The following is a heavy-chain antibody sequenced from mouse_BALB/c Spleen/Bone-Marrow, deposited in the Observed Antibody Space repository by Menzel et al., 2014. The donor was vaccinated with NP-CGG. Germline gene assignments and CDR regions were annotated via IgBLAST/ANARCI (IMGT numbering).Heavy chain of an antibody. CDR3: ARENDYWYFDV. CDR1: GYTFSSCW. J-gene: IGHJ1*01. D-gene: IGHD2-3*01. V-gene: IGHV1-9*01. CDR2: ILPGSGNT. Sequence: VQLQQSGAELMKPGASVKISCKATGYTFSSCWIEWVKQRPGHGLEWIGEILPGSGNTNYNEKFKGRATFTADTSSNTAYMQLSSLTSEDSAVYYCARENDYWYFDVWGAGTTVTVSS.